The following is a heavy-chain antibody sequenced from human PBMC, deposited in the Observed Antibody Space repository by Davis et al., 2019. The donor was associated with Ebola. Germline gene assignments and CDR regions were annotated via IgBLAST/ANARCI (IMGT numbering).Heavy chain of an antibody. CDR3: ARLSPLGRRLGETYNWFDP. CDR2: LFYGGSP. Sequence: MPSETLSLTCTVSGGSIRSYYWTWIRQPPGKGLEWMGHLFYGGSPNYNPSLKSRVTISLDTSKNQLSLRLISVTAADTAVYYCARLSPLGRRLGETYNWFDPWGPGTLVTVSS. V-gene: IGHV4-59*01. D-gene: IGHD3-16*01. CDR1: GGSIRSYY. J-gene: IGHJ5*02.